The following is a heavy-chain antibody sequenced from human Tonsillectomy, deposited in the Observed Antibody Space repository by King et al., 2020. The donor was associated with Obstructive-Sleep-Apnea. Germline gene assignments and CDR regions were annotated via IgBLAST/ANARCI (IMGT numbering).Heavy chain of an antibody. Sequence: QLQESGPGLVKPSETLSLTCTVSGYSISSGDYWSWIRQPPGKGLEWIGTIYHSGSTYYNPSLKSRVTISRDTSKNQISLKLSSVAAADTAVYYCARDRPSGSYSYWGQGTLVTVSS. CDR2: IYHSGST. CDR1: GYSISSGDY. V-gene: IGHV4-38-2*02. CDR3: ARDRPSGSYSY. J-gene: IGHJ4*02. D-gene: IGHD1-26*01.